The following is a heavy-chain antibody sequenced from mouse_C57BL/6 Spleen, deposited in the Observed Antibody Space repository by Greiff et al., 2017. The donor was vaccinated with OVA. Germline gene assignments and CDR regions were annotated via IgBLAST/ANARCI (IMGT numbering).Heavy chain of an antibody. J-gene: IGHJ1*03. D-gene: IGHD1-1*01. CDR1: GFNIKDYY. CDR3: AMGGSSWYFDV. CDR2: LDPGDGET. Sequence: EVKLMESGAELVKPGASVKLSCTASGFNIKDYYMHWVKQRTEQGLEWIGRLDPGDGETKYAPKFQGKATITADTSSNTAYLQLSSLTSEDTAVYYCAMGGSSWYFDVWGTGTTVTVSS. V-gene: IGHV14-2*01.